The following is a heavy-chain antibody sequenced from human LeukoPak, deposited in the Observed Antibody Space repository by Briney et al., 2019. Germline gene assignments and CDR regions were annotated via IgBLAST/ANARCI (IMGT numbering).Heavy chain of an antibody. CDR2: ISDNGEFI. V-gene: IGHV3-21*04. D-gene: IGHD3-22*01. CDR3: AKESIPYYYDSSGYYYGYFDY. J-gene: IGHJ4*02. Sequence: GGSLRLSCTASGFVFSSYSMNWVRQVPGKGLEWVSSISDNGEFIYYADSVKGRFTISRDNSKNTLYLQMNSLRAEDTAVYYCAKESIPYYYDSSGYYYGYFDYWGQGTLVTVSS. CDR1: GFVFSSYS.